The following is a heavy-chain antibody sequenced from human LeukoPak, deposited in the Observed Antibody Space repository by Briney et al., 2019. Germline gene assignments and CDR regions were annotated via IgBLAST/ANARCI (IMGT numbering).Heavy chain of an antibody. CDR3: ARGATGTTDFDY. CDR1: GFTFSSYA. D-gene: IGHD1-1*01. Sequence: GGSLRLSCAASGFTFSSYAMSWVRQAPGKGLEWVSYISSSSNTIYYADSVKGRFTISRDNAKNSLYLQMNSLRAEDTAVYYCARGATGTTDFDYWGQGTLVTVSS. CDR2: ISSSSNTI. J-gene: IGHJ4*02. V-gene: IGHV3-48*01.